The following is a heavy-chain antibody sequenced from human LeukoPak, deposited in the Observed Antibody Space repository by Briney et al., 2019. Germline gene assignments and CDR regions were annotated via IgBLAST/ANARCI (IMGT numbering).Heavy chain of an antibody. V-gene: IGHV4-38-2*02. Sequence: SETLSLTCTVSGYSISSGYYWGWIRQPPGKGLEWIGSIYYSGSTYYNPSLKSRVTISVDTSKNQFSLKLSSVTAADTAVYYCARHPTALLELNWFDPWGQGTLVTVSS. J-gene: IGHJ5*02. CDR3: ARHPTALLELNWFDP. D-gene: IGHD1-7*01. CDR2: IYYSGST. CDR1: GYSISSGYY.